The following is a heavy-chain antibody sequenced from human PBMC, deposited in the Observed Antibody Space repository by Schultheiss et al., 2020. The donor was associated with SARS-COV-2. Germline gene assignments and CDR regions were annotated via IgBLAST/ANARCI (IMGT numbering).Heavy chain of an antibody. CDR1: GGSISRGGNS. Sequence: SETLSLTCVVSGGSISRGGNSWSWIRQPPGKGLEWMGYIYHSGSIYYNPSLKSRVTISVDTSKNQFSLKLNSVTAADMSVYYCARGFGAGPFDIWGQGTTVTVSS. CDR2: IYHSGSI. J-gene: IGHJ3*02. D-gene: IGHD3-10*01. V-gene: IGHV4-30-2*01. CDR3: ARGFGAGPFDI.